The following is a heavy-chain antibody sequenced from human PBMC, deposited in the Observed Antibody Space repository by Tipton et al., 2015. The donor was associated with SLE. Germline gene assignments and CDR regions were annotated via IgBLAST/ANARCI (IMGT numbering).Heavy chain of an antibody. D-gene: IGHD3-10*01. J-gene: IGHJ1*01. CDR1: GFAFSSYA. Sequence: SLRLSCAASGFAFSSYAMHWVRQAPGKGLEWVAVISFDGTVKYSADSLKGRFTISRDNSKNTLYLQMNSLRAEDTAVYFCASPTYYSGSGTYYTEYFHHWGQGTLVTVSS. CDR3: ASPTYYSGSGTYYTEYFHH. V-gene: IGHV3-30*04. CDR2: ISFDGTVK.